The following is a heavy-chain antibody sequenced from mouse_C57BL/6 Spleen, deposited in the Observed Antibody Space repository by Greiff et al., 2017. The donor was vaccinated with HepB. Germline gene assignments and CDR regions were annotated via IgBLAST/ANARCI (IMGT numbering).Heavy chain of an antibody. V-gene: IGHV1-52*01. CDR3: ARSEQLRLPYYFDY. D-gene: IGHD3-2*02. Sequence: QVQLKQPGAELVRPGSSVKLSCKASGYTFTSYWMHWVKQRPIQGLEWIGNIDPSDSETHYNQKFKDKATLTVDKSSSTAYMQLSSLTSEDSAVYYCARSEQLRLPYYFDYWGQGTTLTVSS. J-gene: IGHJ2*01. CDR2: IDPSDSET. CDR1: GYTFTSYW.